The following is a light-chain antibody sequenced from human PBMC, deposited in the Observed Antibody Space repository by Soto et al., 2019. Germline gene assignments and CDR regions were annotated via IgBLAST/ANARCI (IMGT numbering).Light chain of an antibody. CDR1: QSVGSD. CDR2: AAS. Sequence: ENVLTQSPATLSLSPGERATLSCRASQSVGSDLAWYQQKPGQAPRLLIYAASNRATGVPARFSGSWSGTEFTLTISSLQSEDFAVYYCQQYNNWITFGQGTRLEI. V-gene: IGKV3-15*01. J-gene: IGKJ5*01. CDR3: QQYNNWIT.